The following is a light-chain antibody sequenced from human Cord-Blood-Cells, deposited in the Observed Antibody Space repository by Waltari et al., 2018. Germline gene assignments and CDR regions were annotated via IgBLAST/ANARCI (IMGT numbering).Light chain of an antibody. CDR3: SSYTSSSTYV. CDR1: SRYVGGSHY. Sequence: QSALTQPASVSASPGPSITISCPGTSRYVGGSHYVSWYQQHPGKAPELMIYDVSKRPSGFSTRFSGSKSGNTASLTISGLQAEDEADYYCSSYTSSSTYVFGTGTKVTVL. CDR2: DVS. V-gene: IGLV2-14*01. J-gene: IGLJ1*01.